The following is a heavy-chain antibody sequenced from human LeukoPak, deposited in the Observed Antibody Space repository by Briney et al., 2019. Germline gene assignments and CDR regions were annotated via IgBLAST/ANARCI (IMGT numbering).Heavy chain of an antibody. CDR1: GFTLSDYY. J-gene: IGHJ4*02. D-gene: IGHD4/OR15-4a*01. V-gene: IGHV3-11*01. CDR2: ISNPGFTT. Sequence: GGSLRLSCAASGFTLSDYYVSWIRQAPGKGLEWVAFISNPGFTTYYADSVKGRFTVSRGNAKDSVSLQMDSLRADDTARYYCAREDSGGNSFDYWGQGAQVTVS. CDR3: AREDSGGNSFDY.